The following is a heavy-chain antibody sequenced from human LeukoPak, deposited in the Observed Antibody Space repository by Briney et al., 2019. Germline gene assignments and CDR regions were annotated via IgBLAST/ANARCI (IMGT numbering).Heavy chain of an antibody. J-gene: IGHJ4*02. D-gene: IGHD6-6*01. Sequence: SETLSLTCTVSGDSISSYYWSWIRQPPGKGLEWIGYIYTSGGTNYIPSLKGRVTISIDTSKNQFSLKLSSVTAADSAVYYCARLTRLSTSPDRYYLDYWSQGTLVTVSS. CDR2: IYTSGGT. CDR3: ARLTRLSTSPDRYYLDY. V-gene: IGHV4-4*09. CDR1: GDSISSYY.